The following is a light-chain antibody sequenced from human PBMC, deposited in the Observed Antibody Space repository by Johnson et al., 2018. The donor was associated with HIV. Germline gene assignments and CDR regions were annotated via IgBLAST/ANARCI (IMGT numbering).Light chain of an antibody. CDR2: ENN. Sequence: QSVLTQPPSVSAAPGQKVTISCSGSSSDIGNNYVSWYQQLPGTAPKLLIYENNKRTSGIPDRFSGSKSGTAATLGITGLQTGDEADYYCGTGDSSLSAYVFGTGTKVTVL. V-gene: IGLV1-51*02. CDR1: SSDIGNNY. CDR3: GTGDSSLSAYV. J-gene: IGLJ1*01.